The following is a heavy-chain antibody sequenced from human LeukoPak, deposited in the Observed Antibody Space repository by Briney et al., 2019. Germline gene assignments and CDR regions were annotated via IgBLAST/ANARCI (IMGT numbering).Heavy chain of an antibody. CDR1: GFTFSNYG. Sequence: VQPGRSLIFSCAASGFTFSNYGMHWVRQAPGKALEWVALISYDGGKKYYADSVKGRFTISRDNSRNTLYLQMSSLIPDDTAVYYCAKGRQQWWTFDALDIWGQGTMVTVSS. J-gene: IGHJ3*02. CDR2: ISYDGGKK. D-gene: IGHD5-18*01. CDR3: AKGRQQWWTFDALDI. V-gene: IGHV3-30*18.